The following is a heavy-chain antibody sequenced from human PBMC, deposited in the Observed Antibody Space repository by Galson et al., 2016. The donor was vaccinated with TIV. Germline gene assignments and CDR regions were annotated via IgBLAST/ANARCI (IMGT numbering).Heavy chain of an antibody. J-gene: IGHJ6*04. CDR3: ARVVTGGYVDV. CDR1: GDTFSGYY. D-gene: IGHD3-16*01. CDR2: INPKSGST. Sequence: SVKVSCKASGDTFSGYYIYWVRQAPGQGLEWMEWINPKSGSTKYAQRFQGRVTMTRDTSISTAYMEVSWLRPDDTAVFYCARVVTGGYVDVWGKGTTVTVSS. V-gene: IGHV1-2*02.